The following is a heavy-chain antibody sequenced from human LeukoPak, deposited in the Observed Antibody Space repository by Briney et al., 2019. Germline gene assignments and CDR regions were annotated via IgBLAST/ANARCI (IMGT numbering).Heavy chain of an antibody. CDR1: GFTFSSYA. Sequence: GGSLRLSCAASGFTFSSYAMSSVRQAPGKGLEWVSAISGSGGSTYYADSVKGRFTISRDNSKNTLYLQMNSLRAEDTAVYYCARERGYSYGYDQIYYFDYWGQGTLVTVSS. CDR2: ISGSGGST. D-gene: IGHD5-18*01. V-gene: IGHV3-23*01. J-gene: IGHJ4*02. CDR3: ARERGYSYGYDQIYYFDY.